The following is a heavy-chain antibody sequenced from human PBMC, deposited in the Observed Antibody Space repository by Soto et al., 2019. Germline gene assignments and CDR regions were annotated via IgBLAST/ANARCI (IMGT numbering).Heavy chain of an antibody. CDR3: AKSKDSTIFGVVIYYFDT. D-gene: IGHD3-3*01. CDR1: GVTCSSFG. Sequence: GGSLSLSCGACGVTCSSFGMNWVRQAPGKGLEWVSSLSPNGASTYYADSVKGRFTISRDNAKNTLFLQMDSLRAEDTAVYFCAKSKDSTIFGVVIYYFDTWGQGALVPVSS. J-gene: IGHJ4*02. CDR2: LSPNGAST. V-gene: IGHV3-23*01.